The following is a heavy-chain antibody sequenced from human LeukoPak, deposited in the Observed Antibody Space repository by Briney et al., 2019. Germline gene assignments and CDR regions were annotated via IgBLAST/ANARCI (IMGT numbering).Heavy chain of an antibody. D-gene: IGHD6-19*01. V-gene: IGHV4-4*07. CDR1: GGSISNYY. CDR2: IYSSGTP. Sequence: PSETLSLTCNVSGGSISNYYWTWIRQPAGKGLEWIGRIYSSGTPPYYPSLMSRVAMSVDTSRNQFSLKLSSVTAADTAVYYCARVSPIAVAVSSYYYAMDVWGQGTTVTVSS. CDR3: ARVSPIAVAVSSYYYAMDV. J-gene: IGHJ6*02.